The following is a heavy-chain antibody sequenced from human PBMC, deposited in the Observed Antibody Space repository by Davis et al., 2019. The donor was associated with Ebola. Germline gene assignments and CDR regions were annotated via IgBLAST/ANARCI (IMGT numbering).Heavy chain of an antibody. CDR3: AREGDYYDSSGYPSFDY. D-gene: IGHD3-22*01. Sequence: ASVKVSCKASGYTFTSYYMHWVRQAPGQGLEWMGIINPSGGSTSYAQKFQGRVTMTRDTSTSTVYMEMSSLRSVDTAVYYCAREGDYYDSSGYPSFDYWGQGTLVTVSS. J-gene: IGHJ4*02. V-gene: IGHV1-46*01. CDR2: INPSGGST. CDR1: GYTFTSYY.